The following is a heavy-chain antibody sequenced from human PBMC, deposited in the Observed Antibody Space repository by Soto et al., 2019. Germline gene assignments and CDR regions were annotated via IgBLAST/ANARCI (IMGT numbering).Heavy chain of an antibody. V-gene: IGHV4-59*01. CDR1: GGSISSYY. D-gene: IGHD4-17*01. J-gene: IGHJ4*02. Sequence: LSLTCTVSGGSISSYYWSWIRQPPGKGLEWIGYIYYSGSTNYNPSLKSRVTISVDTSKNQFSLKLSSVTVADTAVYYCARVGYGGNYFDYWGQGTLVTVSS. CDR2: IYYSGST. CDR3: ARVGYGGNYFDY.